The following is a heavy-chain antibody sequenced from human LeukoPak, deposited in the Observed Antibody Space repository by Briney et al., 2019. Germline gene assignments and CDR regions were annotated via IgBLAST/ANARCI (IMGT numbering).Heavy chain of an antibody. Sequence: SETLSLTCTVSGGSVSSGSYYWSWIRQPPGKGLEWIGYIYYSGSTNYNSSLKSRVTISVDTSKNQFSLKLSSVTAADTAVYYCARAGDSSGYYFTYWGQGTLVTVSS. V-gene: IGHV4-61*01. D-gene: IGHD3-22*01. CDR2: IYYSGST. CDR3: ARAGDSSGYYFTY. J-gene: IGHJ4*02. CDR1: GGSVSSGSYY.